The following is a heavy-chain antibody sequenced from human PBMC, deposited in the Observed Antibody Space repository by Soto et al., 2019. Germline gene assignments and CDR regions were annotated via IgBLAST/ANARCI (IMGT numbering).Heavy chain of an antibody. CDR3: ARSQGSSTSLEIYYYYSSGMDV. Sequence: QVQLVQSGAEVKKPGSSVKVSCKASGGTFSSYAISWVRQAPGQGLEWMGGIIPISDTTNYAQKFQGRVTITADESTSTAYMELSSLRSEDTAVYYCARSQGSSTSLEIYYYYSSGMDVWGQGTTVTVSS. CDR2: IIPISDTT. J-gene: IGHJ6*02. V-gene: IGHV1-69*01. D-gene: IGHD2-2*01. CDR1: GGTFSSYA.